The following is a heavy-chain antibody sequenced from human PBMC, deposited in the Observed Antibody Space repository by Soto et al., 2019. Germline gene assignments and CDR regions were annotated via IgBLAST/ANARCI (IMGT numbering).Heavy chain of an antibody. D-gene: IGHD6-19*01. J-gene: IGHJ4*02. CDR3: ARDLGGWPDY. Sequence: ASVKVSCKASGYTFIRYGITWVRQAPGQGLEWMGWISGYNGYTNYAQKFQGRVTITRDTSASTAYMELSSLRSEDTAVYYCARDLGGWPDYWGQGTLVTVSS. V-gene: IGHV1-18*01. CDR2: ISGYNGYT. CDR1: GYTFIRYG.